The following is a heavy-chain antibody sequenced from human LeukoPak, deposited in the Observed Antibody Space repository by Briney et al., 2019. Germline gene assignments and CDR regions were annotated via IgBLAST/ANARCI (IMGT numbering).Heavy chain of an antibody. CDR3: XSFGXYRLYY. CDR2: IKSKTDGGTT. J-gene: IGHJ4*02. Sequence: GGSLRLSCAASGSTFSNAWMSWVRQAPGKGLEWVGRIKSKTDGGTTDYAAPVKGRFTISRDDSKNTLYLQMSSLKTEDTAVXXXXSFGXYRLYYWGQGTLATMSS. CDR1: GSTFSNAW. V-gene: IGHV3-15*01. D-gene: IGHD3-16*02.